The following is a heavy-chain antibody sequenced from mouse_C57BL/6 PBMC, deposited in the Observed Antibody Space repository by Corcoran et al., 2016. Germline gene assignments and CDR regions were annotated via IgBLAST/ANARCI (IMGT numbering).Heavy chain of an antibody. J-gene: IGHJ3*01. V-gene: IGHV9-3*01. Sequence: QIQLVQSGPELKKPGETVKISCQASGDTFTTYGMSWVKQAPGKGLKWRGWINTYSGVPTYADDFKGRFAFSLETSASTAYLQINNLKNEDTATYFWASRDGNSIAYWGQGTLVTVSA. CDR1: GDTFTTYG. D-gene: IGHD2-1*01. CDR3: ASRDGNSIAY. CDR2: INTYSGVP.